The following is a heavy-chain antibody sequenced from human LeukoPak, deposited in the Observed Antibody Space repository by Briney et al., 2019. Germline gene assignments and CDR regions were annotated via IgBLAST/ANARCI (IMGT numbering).Heavy chain of an antibody. Sequence: GASVKVSCKASGYTFTGYYMHWVRQAPGQGLEWMGWINPNSGGTNYAQKFQGRVTMTRDTSISTAYMEPSRLRSDDTAVYYCARDRQPLAAAGIEYYFDYWGQGTLVTVSS. V-gene: IGHV1-2*02. CDR2: INPNSGGT. D-gene: IGHD6-13*01. CDR1: GYTFTGYY. CDR3: ARDRQPLAAAGIEYYFDY. J-gene: IGHJ4*02.